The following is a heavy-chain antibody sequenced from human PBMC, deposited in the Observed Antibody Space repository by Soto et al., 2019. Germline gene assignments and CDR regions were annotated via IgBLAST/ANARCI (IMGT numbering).Heavy chain of an antibody. CDR3: ARERSLRMVTRFSLEY. CDR1: GFTFSSYG. Sequence: QVQLVESGGGVVQPGRSPRLSCAASGFTFSSYGMHWVRQAPGKGLEWVAVIWYDGSNKYYADSVKGRFTISRDNSKNTLYLQMNSLRAEDTAVYYCARERSLRMVTRFSLEYWGQGTLVTVSS. V-gene: IGHV3-33*01. J-gene: IGHJ4*02. D-gene: IGHD2-21*02. CDR2: IWYDGSNK.